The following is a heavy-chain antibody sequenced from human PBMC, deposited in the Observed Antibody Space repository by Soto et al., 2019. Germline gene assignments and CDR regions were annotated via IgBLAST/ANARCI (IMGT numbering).Heavy chain of an antibody. J-gene: IGHJ6*02. CDR3: ARVGLRLTTAYYYYGIDV. V-gene: IGHV1-69*06. D-gene: IGHD4-17*01. Sequence: QVQLVQSGAEVKKPGSSVKVSCKASGGTFSSYAISWVRQAPGQGLEWMGGIIPIFGTANYAQKFQGRVTITAEKSTSTAYMELSSLRSEDTAVYYCARVGLRLTTAYYYYGIDVWGQGTTVTVSS. CDR1: GGTFSSYA. CDR2: IIPIFGTA.